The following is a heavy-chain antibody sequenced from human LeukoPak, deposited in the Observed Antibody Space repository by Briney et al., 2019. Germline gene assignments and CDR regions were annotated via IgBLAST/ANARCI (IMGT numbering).Heavy chain of an antibody. Sequence: GGSLRLSCAVSGFTFSDYAMSWVRQAPGKGLEWVLGISFSGRSTNYADSVKGRFIISRDNSYNTLYLQMNSLRAEDTAVYYCAKDREKAVGATIFDHWGQGTLVTVSS. J-gene: IGHJ4*02. CDR2: ISFSGRST. CDR3: AKDREKAVGATIFDH. D-gene: IGHD1-26*01. V-gene: IGHV3-23*01. CDR1: GFTFSDYA.